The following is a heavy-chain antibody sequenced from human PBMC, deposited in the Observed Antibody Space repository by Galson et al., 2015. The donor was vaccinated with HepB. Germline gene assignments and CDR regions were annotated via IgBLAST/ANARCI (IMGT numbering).Heavy chain of an antibody. CDR2: FDPQDGET. CDR1: GYIFTDLS. D-gene: IGHD5-18*01. CDR3: TTVEATASINYSFDY. V-gene: IGHV1-24*01. J-gene: IGHJ4*02. Sequence: SVKVSCKVSGYIFTDLSIHWVRQAPGKGLEWVGGFDPQDGETIYAQEFQGRVTMTEDKSTDTAYLKLSGLRSEDTAIYYCTTVEATASINYSFDYWGQGTLVTVSS.